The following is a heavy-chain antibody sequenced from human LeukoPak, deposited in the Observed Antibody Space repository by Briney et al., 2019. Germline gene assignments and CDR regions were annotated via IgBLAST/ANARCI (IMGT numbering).Heavy chain of an antibody. J-gene: IGHJ4*02. CDR3: ARRRYTSGYLDY. D-gene: IGHD3-22*01. V-gene: IGHV4-4*07. CDR2: IYATGTT. Sequence: SETLSLTCNVSSASISSYYWNWIRQPAGKGLEWIGRIYATGTTNYNPSLKSRVTMSLDTSKSQFSLKLTSVTAADTAVYYCARRRYTSGYLDYWGQGTLVTVSS. CDR1: SASISSYY.